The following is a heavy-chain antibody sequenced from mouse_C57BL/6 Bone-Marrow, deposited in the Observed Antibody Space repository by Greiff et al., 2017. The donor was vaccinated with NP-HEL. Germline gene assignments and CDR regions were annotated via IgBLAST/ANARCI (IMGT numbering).Heavy chain of an antibody. Sequence: QVQLQQPVADLVKPGASVKLSCKASGYTFTSYWMHWVKQRPGRGLEWIGRIDPNSGGTKFNEKFKTKATLTVDKPSSTAYMQLSSLTSEGSAVYYCARYYYGSRGWYFDVWGTGTTVTVSS. CDR2: IDPNSGGT. J-gene: IGHJ1*03. CDR1: GYTFTSYW. CDR3: ARYYYGSRGWYFDV. V-gene: IGHV1-72*01. D-gene: IGHD1-1*01.